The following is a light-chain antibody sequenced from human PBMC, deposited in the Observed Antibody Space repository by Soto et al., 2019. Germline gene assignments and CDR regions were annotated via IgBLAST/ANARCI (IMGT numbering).Light chain of an antibody. V-gene: IGLV2-11*01. CDR1: SSDVGGYNY. J-gene: IGLJ1*01. CDR2: DVS. Sequence: QSVLTQPRSVSGSPGQSVTISCTGTSSDVGGYNYVSWYQQHPGKASKLMIYDVSKRPSGVPDRFSGSKSGNTASLTISGLQAEDEADYYCCSYAGSYTPLYVFGTGTKLTVL. CDR3: CSYAGSYTPLYV.